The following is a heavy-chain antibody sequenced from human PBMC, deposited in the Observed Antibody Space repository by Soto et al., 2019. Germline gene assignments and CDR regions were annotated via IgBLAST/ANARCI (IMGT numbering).Heavy chain of an antibody. D-gene: IGHD3-10*01. V-gene: IGHV3-23*01. CDR2: ISGSGGST. CDR1: GFTFSSYA. CDR3: AKLEVLLWFGESKQTPTDNYYMDV. Sequence: GGSLRLSCAASGFTFSSYAMSWVRQAPGKGLEWVSAISGSGGSTYYADSVKGRFTISRDNSKNTLYLQMNSLRAEDTAVYYCAKLEVLLWFGESKQTPTDNYYMDVWGKGTTVTVSS. J-gene: IGHJ6*03.